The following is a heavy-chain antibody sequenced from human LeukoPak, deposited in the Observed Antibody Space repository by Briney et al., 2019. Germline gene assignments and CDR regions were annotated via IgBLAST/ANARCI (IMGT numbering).Heavy chain of an antibody. D-gene: IGHD3-3*01. CDR2: ISGSGDTS. CDR3: VKAPLRGYYFWSGPSSFDC. Sequence: GGSLRLSCAASGCTFSSYPMTWVRQAPGEGLEWVSTISGSGDTSFYADSVKGRFTISRDSSRNTPYLQMNSLTAEDTTVYYCVKAPLRGYYFWSGPSSFDCWGQGTLVTVSS. V-gene: IGHV3-23*01. J-gene: IGHJ4*02. CDR1: GCTFSSYP.